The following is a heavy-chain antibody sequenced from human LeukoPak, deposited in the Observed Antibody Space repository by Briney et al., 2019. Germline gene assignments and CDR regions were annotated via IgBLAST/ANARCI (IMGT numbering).Heavy chain of an antibody. V-gene: IGHV5-51*01. CDR3: ARQHCSGGSCPCDS. CDR2: IYPGASDT. Sequence: GESLKISCKGSGYTFTNYWIGWVRQMPGKGLEWMGIIYPGASDTRYSPSFQGQVTISVDKSIATAYLQWRSLKASDTAMYYCARQHCSGGSCPCDSWGQGTLVTVSS. CDR1: GYTFTNYW. J-gene: IGHJ4*02. D-gene: IGHD2-15*01.